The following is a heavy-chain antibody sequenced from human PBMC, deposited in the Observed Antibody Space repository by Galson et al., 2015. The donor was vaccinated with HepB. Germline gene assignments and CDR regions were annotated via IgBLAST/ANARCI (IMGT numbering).Heavy chain of an antibody. V-gene: IGHV1-69*13. D-gene: IGHD2/OR15-2a*01. CDR3: AVNSRLPKGGDY. J-gene: IGHJ4*02. CDR1: GGTFSSYA. Sequence: SVKVSCKASGGTFSSYAISWVRQAPGQGLEWMGGIIPIFGTANYAQKFQGRVTITADESTSTAYMELSSLRSEDTAVYYCAVNSRLPKGGDYWGQGTLVTVSS. CDR2: IIPIFGTA.